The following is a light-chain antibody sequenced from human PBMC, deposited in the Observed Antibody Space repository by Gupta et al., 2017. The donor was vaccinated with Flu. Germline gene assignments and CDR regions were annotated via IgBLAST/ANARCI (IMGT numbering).Light chain of an antibody. CDR1: SSDIGGYNF. Sequence: QSALTQPPSAPGSPGPSVTISCTGSSSDIGGYNFVSWYQQHPGKAPKLLIYEVNKRPSGVPDRFSGSKSGNTASLTVSGLQAEDEADYYCSSYAVSNYLVFGGGTELTVL. J-gene: IGLJ2*01. CDR3: SSYAVSNYLV. CDR2: EVN. V-gene: IGLV2-8*01.